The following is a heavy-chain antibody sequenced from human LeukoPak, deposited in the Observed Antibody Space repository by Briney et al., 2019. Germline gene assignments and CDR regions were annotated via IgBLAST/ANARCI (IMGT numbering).Heavy chain of an antibody. Sequence: PSETLSLTCAVYGGPFSGYYWSWIRQPPGKGLEWIGEINHSESTNYNPSLKSRVTISVDTSKNQFSLKLSSVTAADTAVYYCARGRKYSSSWYAYWGQGTLVTVSS. D-gene: IGHD6-13*01. V-gene: IGHV4-34*01. CDR2: INHSEST. CDR1: GGPFSGYY. CDR3: ARGRKYSSSWYAY. J-gene: IGHJ4*02.